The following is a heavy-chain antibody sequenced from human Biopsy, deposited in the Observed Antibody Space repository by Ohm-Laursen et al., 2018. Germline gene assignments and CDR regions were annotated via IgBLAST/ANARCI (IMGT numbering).Heavy chain of an antibody. CDR1: GGPISNNNYY. D-gene: IGHD3-22*01. CDR3: ARDYDTSGYYYVS. Sequence: SETLSLTCTVSGGPISNNNYYWGWIRQPPGKGLEWIGSIFYRGSTHYKPSLKSRVNISVGTSKNQFSRKLNSVTAADTAVYYCARDYDTSGYYYVSWGQGTLVTVSS. V-gene: IGHV4-39*01. CDR2: IFYRGST. J-gene: IGHJ5*02.